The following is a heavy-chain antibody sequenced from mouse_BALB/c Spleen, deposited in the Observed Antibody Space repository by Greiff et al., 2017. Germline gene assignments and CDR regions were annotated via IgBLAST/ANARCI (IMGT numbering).Heavy chain of an antibody. V-gene: IGHV2-2*02. D-gene: IGHD1-1*02. J-gene: IGHJ4*01. Sequence: QVHVKQSGPGLVQPSQSLSITCTVSGFSLTSYGVHWVRQSPGKGLEWLGVIWSGGSTDYNAAFISRLSISKDNSKSQVFFKMNSLQANDTAIYYCARNMGGDYAMDYWGQGTSVTVSS. CDR2: IWSGGST. CDR1: GFSLTSYG. CDR3: ARNMGGDYAMDY.